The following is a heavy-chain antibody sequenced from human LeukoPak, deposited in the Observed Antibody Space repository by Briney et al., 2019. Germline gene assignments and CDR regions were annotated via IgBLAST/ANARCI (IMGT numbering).Heavy chain of an antibody. D-gene: IGHD2-21*02. J-gene: IGHJ4*02. CDR2: INSYGSST. Sequence: GGSLRLSCAVSGFSVRTTYMSWVRQAPGKGLVWVSRINSYGSSTSYADSVKGRFTISRDNAKNTLYLQMNSLRAEDTAVYYCTSTLHSYCGGDCLGYWGQGTLVTVSS. CDR1: GFSVRTTY. V-gene: IGHV3-74*01. CDR3: TSTLHSYCGGDCLGY.